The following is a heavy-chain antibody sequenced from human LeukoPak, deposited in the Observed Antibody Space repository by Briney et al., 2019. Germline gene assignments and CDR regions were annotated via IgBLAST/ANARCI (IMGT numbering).Heavy chain of an antibody. D-gene: IGHD6-19*01. Sequence: GGSLRLSCAASGFTLSNAWMSWVRQAPGKGLEWVGRIKSKTHGGTTDYAAPVKGRFTISRDDSKNIFYLQMNSLKTEDTAVYYCTTSPVPGLDYWGQGTLVTVSS. V-gene: IGHV3-15*01. CDR2: IKSKTHGGTT. CDR3: TTSPVPGLDY. CDR1: GFTLSNAW. J-gene: IGHJ4*02.